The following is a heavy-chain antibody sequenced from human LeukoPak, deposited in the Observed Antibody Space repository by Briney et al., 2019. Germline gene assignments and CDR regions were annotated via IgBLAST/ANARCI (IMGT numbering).Heavy chain of an antibody. V-gene: IGHV1-2*06. CDR2: INPNSGGT. J-gene: IGHJ4*02. D-gene: IGHD6-19*01. CDR1: GYTFTGYY. Sequence: GASVKVSCKASGYTFTGYYMHWVRQAPGQGLEWMGRINPNSGGTNYAQKFQGRVTMTRDTSISTAYMGLSRLRSDDTAVYYCARDGLSGWYPDYWRQGTLVTVSS. CDR3: ARDGLSGWYPDY.